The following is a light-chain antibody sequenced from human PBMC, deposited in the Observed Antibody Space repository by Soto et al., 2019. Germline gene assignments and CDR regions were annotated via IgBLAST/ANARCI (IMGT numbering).Light chain of an antibody. Sequence: EIVMTQSPATLSVSPGERATLSCRASQSVNSNLAWYQQKPGQAPRLLIYDASTRATGIPARFSGSGSETEFTLTISSLQSEDFAVYYCQHYNNWPVTFGGGTKVDI. CDR2: DAS. J-gene: IGKJ4*01. CDR1: QSVNSN. CDR3: QHYNNWPVT. V-gene: IGKV3-15*01.